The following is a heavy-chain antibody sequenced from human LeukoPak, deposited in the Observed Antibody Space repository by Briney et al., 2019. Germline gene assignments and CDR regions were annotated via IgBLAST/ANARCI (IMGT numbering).Heavy chain of an antibody. J-gene: IGHJ5*02. V-gene: IGHV1-18*01. D-gene: IGHD4-17*01. CDR3: AGVPTTVTTAIWFDP. Sequence: ASVKVSCKASGYTFTSYGISWVRQAPGQGLEWMGWISAYNGNTNYAQKLQGRVTMTTDTSTSTAYMELRSLRSDDTAVYYCAGVPTTVTTAIWFDPWGQGTLVTVSS. CDR2: ISAYNGNT. CDR1: GYTFTSYG.